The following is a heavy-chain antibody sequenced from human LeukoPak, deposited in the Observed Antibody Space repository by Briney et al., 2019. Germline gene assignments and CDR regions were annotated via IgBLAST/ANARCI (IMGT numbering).Heavy chain of an antibody. V-gene: IGHV4-31*03. D-gene: IGHD5-18*01. J-gene: IGHJ4*02. Sequence: SETLSLTCTVSGGSISSGGYYWSWIRQHPGKGLEWIGYIYYSGSTYYNPSLKSRVTISVDTSKNQFSLKLSSVTAADTAVYYCATADTAMVSSLGYWGRGTLVTVSS. CDR1: GGSISSGGYY. CDR2: IYYSGST. CDR3: ATADTAMVSSLGY.